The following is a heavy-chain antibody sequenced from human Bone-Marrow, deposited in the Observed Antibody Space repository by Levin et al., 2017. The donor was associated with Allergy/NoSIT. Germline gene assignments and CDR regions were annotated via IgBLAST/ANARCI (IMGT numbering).Heavy chain of an antibody. Sequence: SETLSLTCTVSGGSISSAGYHWTWIRQYPGKGLEWIGYISYRGSTYFNPSLKSRLTMSIDTSEQHFSLNLTSVSAADTAIYYCARLEGYSFDYWGKGALVTVSS. J-gene: IGHJ4*02. D-gene: IGHD1-1*01. CDR1: GGSISSAGYH. CDR3: ARLEGYSFDY. CDR2: ISYRGST. V-gene: IGHV4-31*03.